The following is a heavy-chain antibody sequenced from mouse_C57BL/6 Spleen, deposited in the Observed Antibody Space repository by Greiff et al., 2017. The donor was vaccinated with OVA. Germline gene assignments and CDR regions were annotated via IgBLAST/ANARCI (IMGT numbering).Heavy chain of an antibody. J-gene: IGHJ1*03. CDR1: GFNIKNTY. V-gene: IGHV14-3*01. CDR2: IDPANGNT. Sequence: EVQLQQSVAELVRPGASVKLSCTASGFNIKNTYMHWVKQRPEQGLEWIGRIDPANGNTKYAPKFQGKATITADTASNTAYLQLSSLTSENTAIYYCARYQLGLDWCFDVWGTGTTVTVSS. D-gene: IGHD4-1*02. CDR3: ARYQLGLDWCFDV.